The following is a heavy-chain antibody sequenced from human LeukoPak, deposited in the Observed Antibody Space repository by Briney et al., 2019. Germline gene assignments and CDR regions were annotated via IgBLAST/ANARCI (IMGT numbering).Heavy chain of an antibody. CDR3: ARDPGDGYNFIDY. V-gene: IGHV4-61*02. D-gene: IGHD5-24*01. CDR1: GGSISSGSYY. Sequence: PSETLSLTCTVSGGSISSGSYYWSWIRQPAGKGQEWIGRIYTSGSTNYNPSLKSRVTMSVDTSENQFSLKLSSVTAADTAVYYCARDPGDGYNFIDYWGQGTLVTVSS. J-gene: IGHJ4*02. CDR2: IYTSGST.